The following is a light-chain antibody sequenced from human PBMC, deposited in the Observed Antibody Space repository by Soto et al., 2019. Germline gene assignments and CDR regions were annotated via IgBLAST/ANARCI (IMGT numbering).Light chain of an antibody. J-gene: IGKJ1*01. CDR1: QSVSSY. Sequence: EIVLTQSPGTLSLSPGERATLSCRASQSVSSYLAWYQQEPGQAPRLLIYDASNRATGIPARFSGSGSGTDFTLTISRLEPEDFAVYYCQQYGTSPRTFGQGTKVE. CDR2: DAS. CDR3: QQYGTSPRT. V-gene: IGKV3-20*01.